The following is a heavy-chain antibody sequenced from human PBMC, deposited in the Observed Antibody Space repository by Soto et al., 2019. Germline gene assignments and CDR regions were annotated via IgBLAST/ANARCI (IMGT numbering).Heavy chain of an antibody. CDR2: INTDGSTT. Sequence: GGSLRLSCTASGFSFSSHWMHWVRQAPGKGLIWVSRINTDGSTTNYADSVKGRFTISRDNAKNTLYLQMNSLRADDTAVYYCVRFGTYYDTSGYLYWGQGARVTVSS. CDR3: VRFGTYYDTSGYLY. D-gene: IGHD3-22*01. V-gene: IGHV3-74*01. J-gene: IGHJ4*02. CDR1: GFSFSSHW.